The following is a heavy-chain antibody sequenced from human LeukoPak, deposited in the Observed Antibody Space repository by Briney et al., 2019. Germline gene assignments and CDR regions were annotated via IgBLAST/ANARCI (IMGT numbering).Heavy chain of an antibody. CDR3: ARGSTAAAATGALHEY. CDR1: GYTFTDYY. Sequence: GPSVKVSCKASGYTFTDYYMHWVRQAAGQRLEWRGWINPNSSGTSFAQNLQGRVTMTRDTSISTAYMELTSLRSDDTAVYYCARGSTAAAATGALHEYWGQGTLVTVSS. D-gene: IGHD6-13*01. V-gene: IGHV1-2*02. CDR2: INPNSSGT. J-gene: IGHJ4*02.